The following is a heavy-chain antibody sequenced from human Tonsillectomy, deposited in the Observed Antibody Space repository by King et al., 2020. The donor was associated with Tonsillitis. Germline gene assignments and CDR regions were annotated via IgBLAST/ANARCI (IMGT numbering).Heavy chain of an antibody. CDR1: GFTFSNYW. Sequence: VQLVESGGGLVQPGGSLRLSCEASGFTFSNYWMHWVRQPPEKVLVWFSRIKMYGVSTSYAYSVKGRFTISRDNAKNTLYLQMNSLRAEDTAVYFCTRVRTVGFDAFDIWGQGTMVTVSS. D-gene: IGHD1/OR15-1a*01. CDR2: IKMYGVST. J-gene: IGHJ3*02. CDR3: TRVRTVGFDAFDI. V-gene: IGHV3-74*01.